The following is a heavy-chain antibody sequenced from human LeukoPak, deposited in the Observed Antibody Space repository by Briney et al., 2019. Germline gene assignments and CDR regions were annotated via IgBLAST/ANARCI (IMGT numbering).Heavy chain of an antibody. J-gene: IGHJ6*02. Sequence: GGSLSLSCAASGFTFSSYWMSWVRQAPGKGLEWVANIKQDGSEKYYVDSVKGRFTISRDNAKNSLYPQMNSLRGEDTAVYYCARRDGYNLAYYYYGMDVWGQGTTVTVSS. V-gene: IGHV3-7*01. CDR2: IKQDGSEK. CDR1: GFTFSSYW. D-gene: IGHD5-24*01. CDR3: ARRDGYNLAYYYYGMDV.